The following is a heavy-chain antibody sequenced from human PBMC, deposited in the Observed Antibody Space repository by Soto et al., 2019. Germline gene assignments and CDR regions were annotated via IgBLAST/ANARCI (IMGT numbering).Heavy chain of an antibody. J-gene: IGHJ4*02. CDR3: ARIPRYSYPTSDPLDN. D-gene: IGHD2-15*01. Sequence: QVHLVQSGSEVKKPGSSVTVSCKASGGTFNTYTFSWVRQAPGQGLEWMDSILPMMGSVNYAHDFRGRLSITADPSTTTAYMELTSLTSHDTAIYYCARIPRYSYPTSDPLDNWGQGTLVTVSS. CDR1: GGTFNTYT. V-gene: IGHV1-69*01. CDR2: ILPMMGSV.